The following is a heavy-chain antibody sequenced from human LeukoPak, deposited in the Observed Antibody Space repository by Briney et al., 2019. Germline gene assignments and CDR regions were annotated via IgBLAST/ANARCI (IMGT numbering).Heavy chain of an antibody. D-gene: IGHD5-18*01. CDR3: AGHPSRYSYGIDY. J-gene: IGHJ4*02. CDR2: IYYSGST. CDR1: GGSISSSGYY. Sequence: SETLSLTCTVSGGSISSSGYYWGWIRQPPGKGLEWIGSIYYSGSTYYNPSLKSRVTISVDTSKNQFSLKLSSVTAADTAVYYCAGHPSRYSYGIDYWGQGTLVTVSS. V-gene: IGHV4-39*01.